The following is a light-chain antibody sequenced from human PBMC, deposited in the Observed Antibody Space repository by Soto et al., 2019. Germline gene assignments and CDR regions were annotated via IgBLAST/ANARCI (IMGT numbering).Light chain of an antibody. V-gene: IGKV1-33*01. CDR2: EAC. J-gene: IGKJ2*01. CDR1: QDIRNN. CDR3: QQSDNLPLT. Sequence: DIQMTQSPSSLSASIGDRVTITCQASQDIRNNLNWYKQKPGKAPKLLVYEACNLETGVPSRFSGRGSGTDLCCTIHSRQPEDFATYFCQQSDNLPLTVGQGTRLDIK.